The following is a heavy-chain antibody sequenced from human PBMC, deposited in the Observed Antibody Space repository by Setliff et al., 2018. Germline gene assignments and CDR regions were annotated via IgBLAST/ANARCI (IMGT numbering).Heavy chain of an antibody. V-gene: IGHV3-11*04. CDR3: ARDITLTTIREGGMDV. CDR1: GFTFSEYY. J-gene: IGHJ6*03. D-gene: IGHD3-10*01. CDR2: ISTSGNTV. Sequence: GGSLRLSCAASGFTFSEYYMHWLRQAPGKGLEWVSSISTSGNTVDYAASVKGRFSSSRDNAKNVLYLEMNSLRAEDTAVYYCARDITLTTIREGGMDVWGKGTTVTVSS.